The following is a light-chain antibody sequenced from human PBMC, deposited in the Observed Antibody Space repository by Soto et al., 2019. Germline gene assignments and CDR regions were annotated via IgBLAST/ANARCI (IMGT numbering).Light chain of an antibody. V-gene: IGKV3-20*01. CDR2: GAS. CDR1: QSVSSSS. J-gene: IGKJ2*01. CDR3: QQYGSSPRSYT. Sequence: EIVLTQSPGTLSLSPGERATLSCRASQSVSSSSLAWYQQKPGQAPRLLIYGASRRATGIPDRFSGSGSGTDFTLPISRLEPENFAVYYCQQYGSSPRSYTFGQGTKLEIK.